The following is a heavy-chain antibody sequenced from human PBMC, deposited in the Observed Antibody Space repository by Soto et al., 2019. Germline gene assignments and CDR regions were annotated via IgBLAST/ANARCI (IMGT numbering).Heavy chain of an antibody. V-gene: IGHV3-30*18. Sequence: QVQLVESGGTVVQPGRSLRLSCATSGFTFSRYGIHWVRQTPGKGLEWVTLISHDGSNKNYAEPVKGRFTISRDNSKNTVYRHMNSLRAEDTAVYYCAKDGVVGEYDLWSEYYMGGWLDPWGQGTLVTVSS. J-gene: IGHJ5*02. CDR1: GFTFSRYG. CDR2: ISHDGSNK. D-gene: IGHD3-3*01. CDR3: AKDGVVGEYDLWSEYYMGGWLDP.